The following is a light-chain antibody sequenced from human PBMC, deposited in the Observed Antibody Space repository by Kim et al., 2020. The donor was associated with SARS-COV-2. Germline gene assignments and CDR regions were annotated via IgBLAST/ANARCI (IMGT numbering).Light chain of an antibody. V-gene: IGKV1-12*01. CDR1: QDVASW. Sequence: SASVGDRVTFTCRANQDVASWLAWYQQEPGKAPRLLIYGASNLQGGVPSRFRGSGSGTDFTLTISGLQPEDFATYYCQQANHFPYTFGQGTKLEI. CDR3: QQANHFPYT. J-gene: IGKJ2*01. CDR2: GAS.